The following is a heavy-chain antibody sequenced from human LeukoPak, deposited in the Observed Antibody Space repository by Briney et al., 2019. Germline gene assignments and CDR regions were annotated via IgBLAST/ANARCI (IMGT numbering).Heavy chain of an antibody. CDR3: AKPGGGAARPPPRYYYYMDV. V-gene: IGHV3-30*18. CDR1: GFTFSSYG. D-gene: IGHD6-6*01. CDR2: ISYDGSNK. J-gene: IGHJ6*03. Sequence: EPGGSLRLSCAASGFTFSSYGMHWVRQAPGKGLEWVAVISYDGSNKYYADSVKGRFTISRDNSKNTLYLQMNSLRAEDTAVYYCAKPGGGAARPPPRYYYYMDVWGKGTTVTVSS.